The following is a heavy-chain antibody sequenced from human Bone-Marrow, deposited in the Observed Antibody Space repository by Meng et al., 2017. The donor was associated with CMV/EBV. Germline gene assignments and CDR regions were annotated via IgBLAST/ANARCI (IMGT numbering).Heavy chain of an antibody. CDR1: GFTFSSYA. J-gene: IGHJ6*02. D-gene: IGHD3-3*01. CDR3: AKDITIFGVVPYYYGMDV. CDR2: IYSGGSST. V-gene: IGHV3-23*03. Sequence: GGSLRLSCAASGFTFSSYAMSWVRQAPGKGLEWVSVIYSGGSSTYYADSVKGRFTISRDNSKNTLYLQMNSLRAEDTAVYYCAKDITIFGVVPYYYGMDVWGQGTTVTVSS.